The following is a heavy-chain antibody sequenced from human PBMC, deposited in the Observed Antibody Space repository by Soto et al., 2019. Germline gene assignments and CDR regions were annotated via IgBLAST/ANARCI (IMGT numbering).Heavy chain of an antibody. J-gene: IGHJ6*02. V-gene: IGHV6-1*01. Sequence: SQTLSLTCAISGDSVSSNSAAWNWIRQSPSRGLEWLGRTYYRSKWYNDYAVSVKSRITINPDTSKNQFSLQLNSVTPEDTAVYYCARVKKVGAAGHYYYGIDVWGQGTTVTVSS. D-gene: IGHD6-13*01. CDR1: GDSVSSNSAA. CDR3: ARVKKVGAAGHYYYGIDV. CDR2: TYYRSKWYN.